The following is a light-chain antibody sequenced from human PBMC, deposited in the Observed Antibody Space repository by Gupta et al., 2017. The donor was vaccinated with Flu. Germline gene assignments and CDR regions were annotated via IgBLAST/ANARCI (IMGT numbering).Light chain of an antibody. V-gene: IGLV1-44*01. J-gene: IGLJ3*02. CDR2: STT. CDR1: NANIGSNA. CDR3: AGWDDRRSGWV. Sequence: QRVTISCSGSNANIGSNAVNWYQHNPGTAPHLLIISTTPRPSGVPERFSGSTSGTSASLAISGLQSEDEADYYCAGWDDRRSGWVFGGGTKLTVL.